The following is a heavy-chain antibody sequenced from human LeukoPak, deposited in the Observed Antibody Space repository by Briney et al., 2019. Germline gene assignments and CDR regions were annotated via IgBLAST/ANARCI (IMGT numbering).Heavy chain of an antibody. D-gene: IGHD3-9*01. V-gene: IGHV1-18*01. J-gene: IGHJ4*02. Sequence: GASVKVSCKASGYTFTSYGISWVRQAPGQGLEWMGWISAYNGNTNYAQKLQGRVTMTTDTSTSTAYMELRSLRSDDTAVYYCAKDLSRYFDWLPQDDSSGLLDYWGQGTLVTVSS. CDR2: ISAYNGNT. CDR3: AKDLSRYFDWLPQDDSSGLLDY. CDR1: GYTFTSYG.